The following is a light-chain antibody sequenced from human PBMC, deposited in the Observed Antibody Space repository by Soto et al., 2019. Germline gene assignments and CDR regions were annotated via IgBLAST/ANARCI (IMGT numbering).Light chain of an antibody. J-gene: IGLJ1*01. Sequence: QSVLTQPPSASGSPGQSVTISCTGTSIDVSGYNYVSWYQQHPGKAPKLMIYEVDKRPSGVPDRFSGSKSGNTASLTVSGLQSDYEADYYCCTYARSNNVFGTGTKDPDL. CDR3: CTYARSNNV. V-gene: IGLV2-8*01. CDR1: SIDVSGYNY. CDR2: EVD.